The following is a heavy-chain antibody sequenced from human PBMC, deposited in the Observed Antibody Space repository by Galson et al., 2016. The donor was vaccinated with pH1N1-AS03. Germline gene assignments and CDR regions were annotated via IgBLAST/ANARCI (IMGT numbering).Heavy chain of an antibody. Sequence: SLRLSCAVGGFTFSSYAMFWLRQAPGKGLEYVSAISGNGFSTYYANSVKDRFTVSRDNSKNTLYLQMSSLRVEDMAVYYCARGPVSYANYWFPPPDYWGQGTLVTVSS. V-gene: IGHV3-64*01. D-gene: IGHD4/OR15-4a*01. CDR3: ARGPVSYANYWFPPPDY. J-gene: IGHJ4*02. CDR1: GFTFSSYA. CDR2: ISGNGFST.